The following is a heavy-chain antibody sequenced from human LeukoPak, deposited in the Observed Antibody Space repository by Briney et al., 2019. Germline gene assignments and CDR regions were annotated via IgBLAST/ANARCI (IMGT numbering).Heavy chain of an antibody. J-gene: IGHJ6*03. CDR2: INPNSGGT. CDR3: ARVYRHSGYDVFCYYYYMDV. D-gene: IGHD5-12*01. Sequence: GASVKVSCKASGYTFTGYYMHWVRQAPGQGLEWMGWINPNSGGTNYAQKFQGRVTMTRDTSISTAYMELSRLRSDDTAVYYCARVYRHSGYDVFCYYYYMDVWGKGTTVTISS. V-gene: IGHV1-2*02. CDR1: GYTFTGYY.